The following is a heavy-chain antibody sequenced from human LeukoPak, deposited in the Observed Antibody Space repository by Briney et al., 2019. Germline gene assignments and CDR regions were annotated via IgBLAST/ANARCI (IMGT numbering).Heavy chain of an antibody. CDR2: MNPNSGNT. CDR1: GYTFTSYY. CDR3: ARGLSSSGWNPFDY. Sequence: GASVKVSCKASGYTFTSYYINWVRQATGQGLEWIGWMNPNSGNTGYAQKFQGRVTMTRNTSISTAYMELSSLRSEDTAVYYCARGLSSSGWNPFDYWGQGTLVTVSS. J-gene: IGHJ4*02. V-gene: IGHV1-8*01. D-gene: IGHD6-19*01.